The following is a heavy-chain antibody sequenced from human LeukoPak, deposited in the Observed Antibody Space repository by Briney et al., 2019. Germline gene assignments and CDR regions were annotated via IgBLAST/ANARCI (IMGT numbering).Heavy chain of an antibody. D-gene: IGHD5-12*01. V-gene: IGHV3-74*01. CDR2: INTDGSTT. Sequence: GGSLRFSCAGSGFTFSTYWMHWVRQAPGGGLGWVSGINTDGSTTNYADSVKGRFTISRDNAKNTVYLQMSSLRAEDTAVYYCAKESGYDVDLEYWGQGALVTVSS. CDR3: AKESGYDVDLEY. CDR1: GFTFSTYW. J-gene: IGHJ4*02.